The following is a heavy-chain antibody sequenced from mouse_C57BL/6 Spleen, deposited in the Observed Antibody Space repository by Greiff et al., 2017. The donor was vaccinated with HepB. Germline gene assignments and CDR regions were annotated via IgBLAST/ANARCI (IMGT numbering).Heavy chain of an antibody. D-gene: IGHD4-1*01. V-gene: IGHV1-15*01. CDR1: GYTFTDYE. CDR3: TRWKLTGPYWYFDV. Sequence: QVQLQQSGAELVRPGASVTLSCKASGYTFTDYEMHWVKQTPVHGLEWIGASDPETGGTAYNQKFKGKAILTADKSSSTAYMELRSLTSADSAVYYCTRWKLTGPYWYFDVWGTGTTVTVSS. CDR2: SDPETGGT. J-gene: IGHJ1*03.